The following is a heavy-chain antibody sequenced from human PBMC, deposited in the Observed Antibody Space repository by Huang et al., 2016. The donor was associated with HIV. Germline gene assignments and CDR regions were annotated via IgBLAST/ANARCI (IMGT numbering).Heavy chain of an antibody. CDR2: INHLGSH. CDR1: GGSRSGYY. J-gene: IGHJ5*02. CDR3: ARDATKNPRGWFDP. Sequence: QVHLQQWGAGLLKSAETLSLTCAVYGGSRSGYYWSWLRQTPGKGMEWIGEINHLGSHNYNPSLKSRVSISMDGSKKQFSLKLRSISDADTAVYFCARDATKNPRGWFDPWGQGTLVTVSS. D-gene: IGHD3-10*01. V-gene: IGHV4-34*02.